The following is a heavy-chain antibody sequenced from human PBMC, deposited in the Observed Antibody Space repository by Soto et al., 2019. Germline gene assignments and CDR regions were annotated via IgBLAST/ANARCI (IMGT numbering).Heavy chain of an antibody. CDR2: ISAAGDP. J-gene: IGHJ6*02. V-gene: IGHV3-13*05. CDR1: GFTFRNYD. Sequence: EVQLVESGGGLVQPGGSLRLSCEASGFTFRNYDMHWVRQGTGKGLEWVSGISAAGDPAYADSVEGRFTISRENAQNSFFLQMNSLRGGDTAVYYCARTDRDFYGLDVWGQGTKVIVSS. CDR3: ARTDRDFYGLDV.